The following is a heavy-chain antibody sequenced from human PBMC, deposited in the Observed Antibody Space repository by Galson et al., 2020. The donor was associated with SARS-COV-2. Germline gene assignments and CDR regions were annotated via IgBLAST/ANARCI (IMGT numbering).Heavy chain of an antibody. CDR2: ISRHGDTI. CDR3: AKALDGQKFFDL. Sequence: GESLKISCAASGFTFSNSYMRWIRQAPGKGLEWVSYISRHGDTIYYPNSVKGRFTVSRDNAKKLLYLQMNSLRADDTAVYYCAKALDGQKFFDLWGRGTLVTVSS. CDR1: GFTFSNSY. J-gene: IGHJ2*01. V-gene: IGHV3-11*04.